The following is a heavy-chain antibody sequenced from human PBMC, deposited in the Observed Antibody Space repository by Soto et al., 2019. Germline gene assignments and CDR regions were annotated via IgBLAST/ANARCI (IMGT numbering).Heavy chain of an antibody. J-gene: IGHJ4*02. CDR2: IIPIFGTA. Sequence: QVQLVQSGAEVKKPGSSVKVSCKASGGTFSSYAIRWVRQAPGQGLEWMGGIIPIFGTANYAQKFQGRVTITADESTSTAYMELSSLRSEDTAVYYCARSIVVVVAATPGHFDYWGQGTLVTVSS. CDR3: ARSIVVVVAATPGHFDY. D-gene: IGHD2-15*01. CDR1: GGTFSSYA. V-gene: IGHV1-69*01.